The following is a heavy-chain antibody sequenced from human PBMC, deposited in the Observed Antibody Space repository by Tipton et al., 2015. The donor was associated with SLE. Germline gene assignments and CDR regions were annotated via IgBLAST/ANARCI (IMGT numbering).Heavy chain of an antibody. J-gene: IGHJ3*02. Sequence: SLRLSCAASGFTFSTYAMYWVRQAPGKGLEWVAVISYDGSNKYYADSVKGRFTISRDTSKNTLYLQMNSLRADDTAVYYCASELLDAFDIWGQGTMVTVSS. CDR1: GFTFSTYA. CDR2: ISYDGSNK. V-gene: IGHV3-30*04. CDR3: ASELLDAFDI.